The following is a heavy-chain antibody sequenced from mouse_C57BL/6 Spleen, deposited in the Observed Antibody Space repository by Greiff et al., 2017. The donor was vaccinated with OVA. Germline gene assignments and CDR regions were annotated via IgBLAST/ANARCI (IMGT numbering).Heavy chain of an antibody. CDR2: IRNKANNHAT. V-gene: IGHV6-6*01. CDR1: GFTFSDAW. D-gene: IGHD2-2*01. Sequence: EVQLQESGGGLVQPGGSMKLSCAASGFTFSDAWMDWVRQSPEKGLEWVAEIRNKANNHATYYAESVKGRFTISKDDSKSSVYLQMNSLRAEDTGIYYCTSTMVTTNYAMDYWGQGTSVTVSS. J-gene: IGHJ4*01. CDR3: TSTMVTTNYAMDY.